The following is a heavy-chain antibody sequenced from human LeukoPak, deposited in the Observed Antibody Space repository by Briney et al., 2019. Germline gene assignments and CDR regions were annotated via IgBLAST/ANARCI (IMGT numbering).Heavy chain of an antibody. J-gene: IGHJ3*02. Sequence: PSETLSLTCTVSDGSVSGYYWSWIRQPPGKGLEWIGYIYSSGTTNYNPSLKGRVAISVDTSKNQFSLRLRSVTAADTALYYCARHPPRENRGNAFDIWGQGTVVTVSS. CDR3: ARHPPRENRGNAFDI. V-gene: IGHV4-59*08. CDR2: IYSSGTT. CDR1: DGSVSGYY. D-gene: IGHD2/OR15-2a*01.